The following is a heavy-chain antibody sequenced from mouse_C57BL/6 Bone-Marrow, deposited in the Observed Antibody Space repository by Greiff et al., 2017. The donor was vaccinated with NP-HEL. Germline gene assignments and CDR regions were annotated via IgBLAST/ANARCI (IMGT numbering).Heavy chain of an antibody. CDR2: ISPSSGYT. CDR1: GYTFTSYW. V-gene: IGHV1-7*01. Sequence: VQLQQSGAELAKPGASVTLSCKASGYTFTSYWMHWVKQRPGQGLEWIGYISPSSGYTKYNQKFKDMATLTADTSSSAAYMQLSSLTYEDSAVYYCAPNYYGSSYSFAYWGQGTLVTVSA. CDR3: APNYYGSSYSFAY. D-gene: IGHD1-1*01. J-gene: IGHJ3*01.